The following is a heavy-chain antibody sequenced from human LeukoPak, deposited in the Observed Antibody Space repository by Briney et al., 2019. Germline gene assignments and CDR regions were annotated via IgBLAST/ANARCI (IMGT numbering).Heavy chain of an antibody. CDR2: ISGSGGST. D-gene: IGHD1-26*01. CDR3: AKEWELRPHNSPIDY. CDR1: GFTFSSYA. Sequence: GGSLRLSCAASGFTFSSYAMSWVRQAPGKGLEWVSAISGSGGSTYYADSVKGRFTISRDNSKNTLYLQVNSLRAEDTAVYYCAKEWELRPHNSPIDYWGQGTLVTVSS. V-gene: IGHV3-23*01. J-gene: IGHJ4*02.